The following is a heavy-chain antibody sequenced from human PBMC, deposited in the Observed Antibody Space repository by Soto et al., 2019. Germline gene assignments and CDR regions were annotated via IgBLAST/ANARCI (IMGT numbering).Heavy chain of an antibody. Sequence: SETLSLTCAVSGGSFSGYYWCCILQPPGKGLEWIGEINHSGSTNYNPSLKSRVTISVDTSKNQFSLKLSSVTAADTAVYYCARVEWSGSSWYPFDYWGQGTLVTVSS. CDR1: GGSFSGYY. V-gene: IGHV4-34*01. CDR2: INHSGST. J-gene: IGHJ4*02. D-gene: IGHD6-13*01. CDR3: ARVEWSGSSWYPFDY.